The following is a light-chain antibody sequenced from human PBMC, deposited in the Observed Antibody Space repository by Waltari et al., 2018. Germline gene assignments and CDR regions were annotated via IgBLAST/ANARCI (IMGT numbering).Light chain of an antibody. J-gene: IGLJ1*01. CDR3: NSYTSTSTLV. V-gene: IGLV2-14*03. Sequence: QSALTQPASVSGSPGQSITISCTGSSSDIGDYNYVSWYQQYPGQAPKLILFDVTDRPSGVSPRCSGSKSGNTASLTISGLQTEDEADYYCNSYTSTSTLVFGTGTKVTVL. CDR1: SSDIGDYNY. CDR2: DVT.